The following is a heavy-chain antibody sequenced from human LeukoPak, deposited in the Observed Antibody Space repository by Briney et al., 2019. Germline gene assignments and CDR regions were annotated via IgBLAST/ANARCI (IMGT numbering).Heavy chain of an antibody. J-gene: IGHJ4*02. Sequence: SETLSLTCTVSGGSISSWYWSWIRQPPGKGLEWIGYIYDSGNTNYNPSLKSRVTISVDKSKNQFSLKLSSVTAADTAVYYCARALSKAPDYWGQGTLVTVSS. CDR3: ARALSKAPDY. CDR2: IYDSGNT. CDR1: GGSISSWY. V-gene: IGHV4-59*12.